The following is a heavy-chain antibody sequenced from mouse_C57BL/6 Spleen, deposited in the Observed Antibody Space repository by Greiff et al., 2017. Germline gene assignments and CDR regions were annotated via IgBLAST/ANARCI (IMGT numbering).Heavy chain of an antibody. CDR3: ARSGNYYGSSFGY. CDR1: GYTFTSYW. J-gene: IGHJ2*01. V-gene: IGHV1-55*01. D-gene: IGHD1-1*01. Sequence: QVQLQQPGAELVKPGASVKMSCKASGYTFTSYWITWVKQRPGQGLEWIGDIYPGSGSTNYNEKFKSKDTLTVDTSSSTAYMQLSSLTSEDSAVYYCARSGNYYGSSFGYWGQGTTLTVSS. CDR2: IYPGSGST.